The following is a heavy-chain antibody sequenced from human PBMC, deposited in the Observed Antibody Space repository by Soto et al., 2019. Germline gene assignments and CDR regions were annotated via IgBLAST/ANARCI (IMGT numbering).Heavy chain of an antibody. CDR3: AGHAPYGDIPFDL. V-gene: IGHV4-39*01. D-gene: IGHD4-17*01. CDR2: IYSGGAT. J-gene: IGHJ4*02. CDR1: GGSISGSISY. Sequence: QLQLQESGPRLVKPSETLSLTCTVSGGSISGSISYWGWIRQPPEKGLEWIGSIYSGGATSYSPSLKTRVNLSVDTSKNQFSLNLTSATAADTAVYFSAGHAPYGDIPFDLWGQGALVTVSS.